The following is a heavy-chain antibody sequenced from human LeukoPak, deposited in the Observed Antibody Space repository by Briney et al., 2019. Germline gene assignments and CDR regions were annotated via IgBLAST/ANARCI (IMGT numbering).Heavy chain of an antibody. Sequence: SETLSLTCTVSGYSISSGYYWGWIRQPPGKGLEWIGSIYHSGSTYYNPSLKSRVTISVDTSKNQFSLKLSSVTAADTAVYYCAGPRAYGISSWGQGTLVTVSS. V-gene: IGHV4-38-2*02. CDR3: AGPRAYGISS. J-gene: IGHJ5*02. CDR1: GYSISSGYY. CDR2: IYHSGST. D-gene: IGHD4-23*01.